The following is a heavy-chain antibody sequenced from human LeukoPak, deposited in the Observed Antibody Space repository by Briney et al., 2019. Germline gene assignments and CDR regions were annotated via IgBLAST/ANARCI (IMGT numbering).Heavy chain of an antibody. CDR3: ARASRNDYVWGSYRPYFDY. D-gene: IGHD3-16*02. J-gene: IGHJ4*02. Sequence: PSETLSLTCTVSGDSISSYYWSWIRQPPGKGLEWIGYIYYSGSTNYNPSLKSRVTISVDTSKNQFSLKLSSVTAADTAVYYCARASRNDYVWGSYRPYFDYWGQGTLVTVSS. CDR1: GDSISSYY. V-gene: IGHV4-59*08. CDR2: IYYSGST.